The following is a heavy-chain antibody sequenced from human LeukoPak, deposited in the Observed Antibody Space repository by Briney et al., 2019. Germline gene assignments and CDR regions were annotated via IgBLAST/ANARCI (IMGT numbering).Heavy chain of an antibody. CDR1: GYTFTSYG. V-gene: IGHV1-18*01. CDR2: ISAYNGNT. CDR3: ARDLTGEYYYGMDV. J-gene: IGHJ6*02. Sequence: ASVKVSCKASGYTFTSYGISWVRQAPGQGLEWVGWISAYNGNTNYAQKLQGRVTMTTDTSTSTAYMELRSLRSDDTAVYYCARDLTGEYYYGMDVWGQGTTVTVSS. D-gene: IGHD7-27*01.